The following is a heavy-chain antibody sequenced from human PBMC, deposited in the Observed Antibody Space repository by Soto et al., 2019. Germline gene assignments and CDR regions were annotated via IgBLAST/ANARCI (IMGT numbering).Heavy chain of an antibody. Sequence: PSETLSLTCAVYGGSFSGYYWSWIRQPPGKGLEWIGEINHSGSTNYNPSLKSRVTISVDTSKNQFSLKLSSVTAADTAVYYCARFNWRVAAFDYWGQGTLVTVSS. CDR3: ARFNWRVAAFDY. D-gene: IGHD6-19*01. CDR1: GGSFSGYY. CDR2: INHSGST. J-gene: IGHJ4*02. V-gene: IGHV4-34*01.